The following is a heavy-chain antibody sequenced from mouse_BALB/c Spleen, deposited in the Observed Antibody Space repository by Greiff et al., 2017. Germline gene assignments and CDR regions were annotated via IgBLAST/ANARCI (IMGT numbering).Heavy chain of an antibody. V-gene: IGHV5-4*02. Sequence: EVQGVESGGGLVKPGGSLKFSCAASGFTFSDYYMYWVRQTPEKRLEWVATISDGGSYTYYQDSVKGRFTISRDNAKNNQYLQMSSLTSEDTDMYDCSRDYYGSSYAMDYWGQGTSVTVSS. D-gene: IGHD1-1*01. CDR1: GFTFSDYY. CDR2: ISDGGSYT. CDR3: SRDYYGSSYAMDY. J-gene: IGHJ4*01.